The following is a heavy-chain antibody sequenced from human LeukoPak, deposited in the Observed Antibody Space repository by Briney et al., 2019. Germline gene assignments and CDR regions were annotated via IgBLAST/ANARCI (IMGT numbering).Heavy chain of an antibody. Sequence: PSETLSLTCTVSGGSISSYYWSWIRQPPGKGLGWIGYIYYSGSTNYNPSLKSRVTISVDTSKTHFSLKLSSVTAADTAVYYCARVVAAPNWFDPWGQGTLVTVSS. D-gene: IGHD2-15*01. CDR1: GGSISSYY. J-gene: IGHJ5*02. CDR3: ARVVAAPNWFDP. CDR2: IYYSGST. V-gene: IGHV4-59*01.